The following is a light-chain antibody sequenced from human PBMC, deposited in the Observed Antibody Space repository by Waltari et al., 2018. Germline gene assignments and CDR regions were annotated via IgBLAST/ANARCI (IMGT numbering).Light chain of an antibody. J-gene: IGLJ1*01. CDR3: QVWHAAIDPGV. CDR1: NIGSYS. V-gene: IGLV3-21*04. CDR2: YDS. Sequence: SYVLTQPPSVSVAPGETARITCGGDNIGSYSVHWYQQKPGQAPVLVIRYDSDRPSGIPVRFSGSNAANTATLTISRVEAGDEANYYCQVWHAAIDPGVFGTGIEVTV.